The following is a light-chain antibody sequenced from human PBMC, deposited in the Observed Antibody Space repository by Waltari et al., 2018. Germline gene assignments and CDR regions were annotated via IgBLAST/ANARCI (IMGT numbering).Light chain of an antibody. V-gene: IGLV3-1*01. J-gene: IGLJ2*01. CDR2: QDN. Sequence: SYGLTQTPSVSVSPGQTASITCSGDKLGDKYVCWYQQKPGQSPVLVIYQDNKRPSGIPDRFSGSNSGDTATLTISGTQTMDEADYYCQAWDTRTNTVVFGGGTDLTVL. CDR3: QAWDTRTNTVV. CDR1: KLGDKY.